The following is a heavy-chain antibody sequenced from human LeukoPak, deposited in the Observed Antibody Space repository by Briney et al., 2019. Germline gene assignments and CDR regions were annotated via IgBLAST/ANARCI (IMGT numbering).Heavy chain of an antibody. CDR2: IYPIGST. V-gene: IGHV4-4*08. J-gene: IGHJ4*02. Sequence: SEILSLTCTVSGGSISSYYWSWIRQPPGKGLEWIGRIYPIGSTNYNPSLKSRVTISVDTSQNQFSLKLTSVTAADTAVYYCARNIIGYCTNGICYTGDYFDYWGQGTLVTVSS. CDR3: ARNIIGYCTNGICYTGDYFDY. CDR1: GGSISSYY. D-gene: IGHD2-8*01.